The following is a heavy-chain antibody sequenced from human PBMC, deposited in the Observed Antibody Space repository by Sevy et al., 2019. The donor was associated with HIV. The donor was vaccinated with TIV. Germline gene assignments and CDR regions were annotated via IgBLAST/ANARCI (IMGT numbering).Heavy chain of an antibody. J-gene: IGHJ4*02. CDR1: GFSFSWYW. CDR3: ARGGATVTYYIDH. CDR2: IYSGGST. V-gene: IGHV3-53*01. Sequence: GGSLRLSCAASGFSFSWYWMTWVRQTPEKGLEWVSVIYSGGSTFYAESVKGRFSLSRDNSKNTLYLQMNSLRAEDTAVYYCARGGATVTYYIDHWGQGTLVTVSS. D-gene: IGHD4-17*01.